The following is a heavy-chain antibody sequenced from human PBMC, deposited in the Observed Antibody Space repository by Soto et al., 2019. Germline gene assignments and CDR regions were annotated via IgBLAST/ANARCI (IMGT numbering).Heavy chain of an antibody. J-gene: IGHJ4*02. CDR3: IWESKFYSSWQ. D-gene: IGHD5-12*01. CDR1: GLTFRDAW. Sequence: WGSLRLSWTVSGLTFRDAWLNWVRQALGKGLEWVGRFKSVGAGGTTEYAAPVKGRFTLSRDDLQNTMYLQMNSLKTDDTAVYFCIWESKFYSSWQWGRGT. CDR2: FKSVGAGGTT. V-gene: IGHV3-15*07.